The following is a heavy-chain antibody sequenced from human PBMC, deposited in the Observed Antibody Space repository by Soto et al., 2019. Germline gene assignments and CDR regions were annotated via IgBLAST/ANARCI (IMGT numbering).Heavy chain of an antibody. CDR2: ISWNSGSI. Sequence: GGSLRLSCAASGFTFDDYAMHWVRQAPGKGLEWVSGISWNSGSIGYADSVKGRFTISRDNAKNSLYLQMNSLRAEDTALYYCAKDMRVAGSYYYYGMDVWGQGTTVTVSS. D-gene: IGHD6-19*01. J-gene: IGHJ6*02. CDR1: GFTFDDYA. CDR3: AKDMRVAGSYYYYGMDV. V-gene: IGHV3-9*01.